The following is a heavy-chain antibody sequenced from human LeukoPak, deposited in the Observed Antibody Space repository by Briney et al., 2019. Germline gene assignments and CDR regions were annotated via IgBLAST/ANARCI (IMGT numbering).Heavy chain of an antibody. Sequence: SETLSLTCTVSDYSITTGYYWGWIRQPPGKGLEWIGSIYHSGSTFSNPSLKSRVTISVDTSKNQFSLKLSSVTAADTAVYFCTREGTIGWYADYWGQGTLVTVSS. V-gene: IGHV4-38-2*02. CDR2: IYHSGST. D-gene: IGHD6-19*01. J-gene: IGHJ4*02. CDR1: DYSITTGYY. CDR3: TREGTIGWYADY.